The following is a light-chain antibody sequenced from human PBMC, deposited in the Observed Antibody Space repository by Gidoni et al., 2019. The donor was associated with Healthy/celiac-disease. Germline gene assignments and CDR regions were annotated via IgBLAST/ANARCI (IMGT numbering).Light chain of an antibody. Sequence: DIQMTQSPSTLSASVGDRVTITCRASQSISSWLAWYQPKPGKAPKLLIYKASSLEIGVPSRFSGSGSGTEFTLTISSLQPDDFATYYCQQYNSYPLTFGGGTKVEIK. V-gene: IGKV1-5*03. CDR3: QQYNSYPLT. CDR2: KAS. CDR1: QSISSW. J-gene: IGKJ4*01.